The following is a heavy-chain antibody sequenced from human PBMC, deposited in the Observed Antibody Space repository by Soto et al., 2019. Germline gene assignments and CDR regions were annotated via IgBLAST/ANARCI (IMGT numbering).Heavy chain of an antibody. D-gene: IGHD1-26*01. CDR1: GYSFTGYY. CDR3: VRGWERGNF. Sequence: QVQLVQSGAEVKKPGASVKVSCKTFGYSFTGYYINWVREAPGQGLEWMGWINPHSGVRRFSQKLQGRVSMTRDTSTSTVYMELTSLRSDDTAVYYCVRGWERGNFWGQGTLVSVSS. J-gene: IGHJ4*02. V-gene: IGHV1-2*02. CDR2: INPHSGVR.